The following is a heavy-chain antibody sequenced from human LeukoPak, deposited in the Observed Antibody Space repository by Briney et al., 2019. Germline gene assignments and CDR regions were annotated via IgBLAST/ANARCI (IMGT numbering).Heavy chain of an antibody. V-gene: IGHV3-30*18. J-gene: IGHJ4*02. Sequence: GGSLRLSCAASGFTFSSYGMHWVRQAPGKGLEWVAVISYDGSNKYYADSVKGRFTISRDNSKNTLYLQMNSLRAEDTAVYYCAKEGNHYDSSGYLDYWGQGTLVTVSS. CDR2: ISYDGSNK. D-gene: IGHD3-22*01. CDR3: AKEGNHYDSSGYLDY. CDR1: GFTFSSYG.